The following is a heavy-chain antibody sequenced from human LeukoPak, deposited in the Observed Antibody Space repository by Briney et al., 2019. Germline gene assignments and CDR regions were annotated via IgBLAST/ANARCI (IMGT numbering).Heavy chain of an antibody. Sequence: GGSLRLSCAASGFTFNNAWMSWVRQAPGKGLEWVGRIKSKTDGGTTDYAAPVKGRFTISRDDSKNTLYLQMNSLKTEVTGVYYCTTLPSGKTFGEVITTRPKYFQHWGQGTLVTVSS. V-gene: IGHV3-15*01. CDR3: TTLPSGKTFGEVITTRPKYFQH. CDR1: GFTFNNAW. J-gene: IGHJ1*01. D-gene: IGHD3-3*01. CDR2: IKSKTDGGTT.